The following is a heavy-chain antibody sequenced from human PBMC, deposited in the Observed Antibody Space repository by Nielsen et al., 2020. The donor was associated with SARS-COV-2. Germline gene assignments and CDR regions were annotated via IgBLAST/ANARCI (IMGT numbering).Heavy chain of an antibody. V-gene: IGHV4-61*01. J-gene: IGHJ4*02. Sequence: SETLSLPCTVSGGSIGSGSYYWSWIRQPPGKGLEWIGYIYYSGNTNYNPSLKSRVIISIHPSRTQFFLTLTSLTAADTAVYYCTTGALRTAPRWWGRGTLVTVS. CDR1: GGSIGSGSYY. CDR3: TTGALRTAPRW. D-gene: IGHD5-24*01. CDR2: IYYSGNT.